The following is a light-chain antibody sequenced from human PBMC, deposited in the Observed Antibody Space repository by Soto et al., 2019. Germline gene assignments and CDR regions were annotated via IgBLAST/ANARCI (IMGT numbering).Light chain of an antibody. CDR2: DAS. J-gene: IGKJ5*01. V-gene: IGKV1-13*02. CDR1: QGISSA. Sequence: ALQLTQSPSSLSASVGDRVTITCRASQGISSALAWYQQKPGKAPKLLIYDASSLESGVPSRFSGSGSGTDFTLTISSLQPEDFATYYCQQFNSYPVITCGQGTRLEIK. CDR3: QQFNSYPVIT.